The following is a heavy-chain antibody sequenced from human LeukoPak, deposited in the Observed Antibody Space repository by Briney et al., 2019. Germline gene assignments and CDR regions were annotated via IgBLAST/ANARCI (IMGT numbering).Heavy chain of an antibody. CDR2: IWYDGSNK. CDR3: ARDWVGATMTHYYYYGMDV. Sequence: GRSLRLSCAASGFTFSSYGMHWVRQAPGKGLEWVAVIWYDGSNKYYADSVKGRFTISRDNSKNTLYLQMNSLGAEDTAVYYCARDWVGATMTHYYYYGMDVWGQGTTVTVSS. V-gene: IGHV3-33*01. J-gene: IGHJ6*02. CDR1: GFTFSSYG. D-gene: IGHD1-26*01.